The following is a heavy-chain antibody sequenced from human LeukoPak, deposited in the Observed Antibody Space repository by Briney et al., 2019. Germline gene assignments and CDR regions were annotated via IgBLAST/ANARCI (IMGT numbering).Heavy chain of an antibody. V-gene: IGHV3-74*01. CDR3: ARERGDFWSGLSRGPDAFDI. CDR1: GFTFSSYW. CDR2: IDSDGSDT. J-gene: IGHJ3*02. Sequence: GGSLRLSCAASGFTFSSYWMHWVRQAPGKGLVWVSYIDSDGSDTTYADSVKGRFTISRDNAKSTLYLQMNSLRAEDTAVYYCARERGDFWSGLSRGPDAFDIWGQGTMVTVSS. D-gene: IGHD3-3*01.